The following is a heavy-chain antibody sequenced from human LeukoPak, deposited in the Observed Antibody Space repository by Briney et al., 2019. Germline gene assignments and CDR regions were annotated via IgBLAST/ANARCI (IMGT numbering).Heavy chain of an antibody. D-gene: IGHD2-2*01. CDR2: ISSSSSYI. CDR1: GFTFSSYS. Sequence: GGSLRLSCAASGFTFSSYSMNWVRQAPGKGLEWVSSISSSSSYIYYADSVKGRFTISRDNAKNSLYLQMNSLRAEDTAVYYCARVSPSWGYYYYYYMDVWGKGTTVTVSS. V-gene: IGHV3-21*01. J-gene: IGHJ6*03. CDR3: ARVSPSWGYYYYYYMDV.